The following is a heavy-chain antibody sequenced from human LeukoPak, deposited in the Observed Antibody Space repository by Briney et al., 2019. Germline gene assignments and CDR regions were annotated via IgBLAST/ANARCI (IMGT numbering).Heavy chain of an antibody. Sequence: GESLKISCKGSGYSFTSYWIGWVRQMPGKGLEWMGNIYPGDSDTRYSPSFQGQVTISADKSISTAYLQWSSLKASDTAMYYCARSLWFGELLSSYYGMDVWGQGTTVTVSS. J-gene: IGHJ6*02. D-gene: IGHD3-10*01. CDR2: IYPGDSDT. V-gene: IGHV5-51*01. CDR1: GYSFTSYW. CDR3: ARSLWFGELLSSYYGMDV.